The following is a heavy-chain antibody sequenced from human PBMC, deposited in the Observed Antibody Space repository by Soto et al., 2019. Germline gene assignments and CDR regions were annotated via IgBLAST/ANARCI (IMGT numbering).Heavy chain of an antibody. V-gene: IGHV3-74*01. Sequence: GGSLRLSCAAPGFTFSMYWMHWVRQVPGKGPEWVSRINDDGISTNYADSVKGRFTISRDNAKNTLYLQMNALRVEDTAVYYCTRGPRSTSTGTGAFWGQGTLVTVSS. CDR1: GFTFSMYW. J-gene: IGHJ4*02. D-gene: IGHD1-1*01. CDR2: INDDGIST. CDR3: TRGPRSTSTGTGAF.